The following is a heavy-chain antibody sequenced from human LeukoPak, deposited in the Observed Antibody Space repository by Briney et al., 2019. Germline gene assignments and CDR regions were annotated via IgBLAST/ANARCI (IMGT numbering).Heavy chain of an antibody. Sequence: ASVKVSCKASGYTPSDFYIHWVRQAPGQGLEYVGWITPKSGDTYSPQRFQGRVTMTRDASISTAYMELSSLRSDDTAVYFCARVRLADERAWAYWGQGTLVTVSS. CDR3: ARVRLADERAWAY. V-gene: IGHV1-2*02. J-gene: IGHJ4*02. D-gene: IGHD3-3*02. CDR1: GYTPSDFY. CDR2: ITPKSGDT.